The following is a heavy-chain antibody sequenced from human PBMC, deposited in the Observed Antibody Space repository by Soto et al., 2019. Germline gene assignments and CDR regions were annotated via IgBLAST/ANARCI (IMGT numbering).Heavy chain of an antibody. CDR3: AKGLINGRWYAED. CDR2: ITDSGTGT. Sequence: EVHLLESGGGLVHPGESLRLSCGASGFTFSSCVMTWVRQAPGKGLEWVSCITDSGTGTYYADSVKGRFTISRDNSKNTRYLQMNNRRAEDTGVYYCAKGLINGRWYAEDWGQGTLVTVSS. V-gene: IGHV3-23*01. J-gene: IGHJ4*02. D-gene: IGHD6-13*01. CDR1: GFTFSSCV.